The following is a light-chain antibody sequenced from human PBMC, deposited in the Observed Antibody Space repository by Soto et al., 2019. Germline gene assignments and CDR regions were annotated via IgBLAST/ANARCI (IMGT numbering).Light chain of an antibody. V-gene: IGLV6-57*01. CDR3: QSYDSSDLV. CDR2: EGN. Sequence: NFMLTQPHSVSESPGKTVTISCTRSSGSIASDSVQWYQQRPGSSPTIVIYEGNRRPSGVPDRFSGSIDSSSNSASLTVSGLQTEDEADYYCQSYDSSDLVFGGGTKVTVL. J-gene: IGLJ2*01. CDR1: SGSIASDS.